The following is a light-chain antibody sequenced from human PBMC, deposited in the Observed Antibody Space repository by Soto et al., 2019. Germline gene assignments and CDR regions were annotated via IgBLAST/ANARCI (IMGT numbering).Light chain of an antibody. Sequence: QSALTQPRSVSGSPGQSVTISCTGTSGDVVGYNYVSWYQQHPGKAPKLMIYDVSKRPSGVPDRFSGSKSGNTASLTISGLQAEDEADYYCCSYAGSYTSPCVFXTGTKLTVL. CDR2: DVS. CDR1: SGDVVGYNY. J-gene: IGLJ1*01. CDR3: CSYAGSYTSPCV. V-gene: IGLV2-11*01.